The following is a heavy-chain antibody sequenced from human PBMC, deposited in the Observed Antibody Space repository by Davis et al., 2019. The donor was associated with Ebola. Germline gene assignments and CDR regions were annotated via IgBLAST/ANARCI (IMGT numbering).Heavy chain of an antibody. CDR2: IYYSGST. V-gene: IGHV4-39*07. D-gene: IGHD2-2*01. CDR3: ARGDVNCISTSCIVYYYYGMDV. CDR1: GGSIISSSSY. Sequence: SETLSLTCTVSGGSIISSSSYWGWMRQPPGKGLEWIGSIYYSGSTNYNPSLKSRVSISVDTSKNQFSLKLSSVTAADTAVYYCARGDVNCISTSCIVYYYYGMDVWGQGTTVTVSS. J-gene: IGHJ6*02.